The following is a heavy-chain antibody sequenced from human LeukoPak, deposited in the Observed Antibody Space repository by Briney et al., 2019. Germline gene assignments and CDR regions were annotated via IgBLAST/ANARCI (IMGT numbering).Heavy chain of an antibody. CDR2: ISYDGSNK. V-gene: IGHV3-30*18. CDR1: GFTFSSYG. J-gene: IGHJ4*02. CDR3: AKDQGGQQLVRGFFDY. D-gene: IGHD6-13*01. Sequence: GGSLRLSCAASGFTFSSYGMHWVRQAPGKGLEWVAVISYDGSNKYYADSVKGRFTISRDNSKNTLYLQMNSLRAEDTAVYYCAKDQGGQQLVRGFFDYWGQGTLVTVSS.